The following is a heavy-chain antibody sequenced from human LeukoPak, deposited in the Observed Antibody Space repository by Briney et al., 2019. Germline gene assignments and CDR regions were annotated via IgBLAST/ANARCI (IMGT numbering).Heavy chain of an antibody. CDR3: ARLRGPTVTPYYYYYMDV. Sequence: SETLSLTCTVSGGSISSSSYYWGWIRQPPGKGLEWIGRIYYSGSTYYNPSLKSRVTISVDTFKNQFSLKLSSVTAADTAVYYCARLRGPTVTPYYYYYMDVWGKGTTVTVSS. V-gene: IGHV4-39*01. CDR2: IYYSGST. CDR1: GGSISSSSYY. J-gene: IGHJ6*03. D-gene: IGHD4-17*01.